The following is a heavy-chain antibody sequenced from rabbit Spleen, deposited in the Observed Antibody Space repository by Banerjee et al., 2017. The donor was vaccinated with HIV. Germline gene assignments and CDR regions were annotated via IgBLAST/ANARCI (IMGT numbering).Heavy chain of an antibody. Sequence: QEQLVESGGGLVTLGGSLKLSCKASGIDFSSYGISWVRQAPGKGLEWIGCIYTGDGSTYYAGWVNGRVSISSHNAQNTLYLQLNSLTVADTATYFCARDLSVRMYDVDLWGQGTLVTVS. D-gene: IGHD1-1*01. J-gene: IGHJ4*01. V-gene: IGHV1S47*01. CDR1: GIDFSSYG. CDR3: ARDLSVRMYDVDL. CDR2: IYTGDGST.